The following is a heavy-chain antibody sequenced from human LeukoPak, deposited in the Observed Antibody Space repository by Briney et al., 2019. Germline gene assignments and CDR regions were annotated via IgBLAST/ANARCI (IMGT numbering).Heavy chain of an antibody. V-gene: IGHV4-38-2*02. D-gene: IGHD3-16*02. CDR2: IYHSGST. CDR1: GYSISSGYY. CDR3: ARAPFTLGGLIDTAGGYYFDY. J-gene: IGHJ4*02. Sequence: SETLTLTCTVSGYSISSGYYWVWIRQPPGKGLEWIGSIYHSGSTFYNPSLKSRVTISVDTSKNQFSLNLSSVTAADTALYYCARAPFTLGGLIDTAGGYYFDYWGQGTLVTVSS.